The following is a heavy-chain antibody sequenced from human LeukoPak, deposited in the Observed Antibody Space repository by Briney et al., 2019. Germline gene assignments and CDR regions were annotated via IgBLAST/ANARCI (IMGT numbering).Heavy chain of an antibody. Sequence: GGSLGLSCAASGFTFSSYAMNWVRQAPGKGLEWVSLISGSGDSTDYADSVKGRFTISRDNSKSTLYLQINSLRADDTAVYYCAKRAVAGTGRGFDIWGQGTLVTVSS. CDR3: AKRAVAGTGRGFDI. D-gene: IGHD6-19*01. CDR2: ISGSGDST. CDR1: GFTFSSYA. V-gene: IGHV3-23*01. J-gene: IGHJ3*02.